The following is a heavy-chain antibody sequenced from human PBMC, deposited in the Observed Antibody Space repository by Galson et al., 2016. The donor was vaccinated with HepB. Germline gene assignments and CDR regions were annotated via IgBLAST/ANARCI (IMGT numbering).Heavy chain of an antibody. CDR3: VRDQSYGEHMFDS. CDR2: INTYTGNT. J-gene: IGHJ4*02. D-gene: IGHD1/OR15-1a*01. Sequence: SVKVSCKASGYTFSSHGIHWVRQAPGQGLEWMGSINTYTGNTNYPQKFQGRVTMTTDTSKSTAYMDMSSLRPDDTAVCYCVRDQSYGEHMFDSWGQGTLVTVSS. CDR1: GYTFSSHG. V-gene: IGHV1-18*01.